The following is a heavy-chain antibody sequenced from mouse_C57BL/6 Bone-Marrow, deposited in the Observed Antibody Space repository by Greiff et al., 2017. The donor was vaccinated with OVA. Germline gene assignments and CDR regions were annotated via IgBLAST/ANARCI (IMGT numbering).Heavy chain of an antibody. D-gene: IGHD2-1*01. Sequence: EVQLVESGAELVRPGASVKLSCTASGFNIKDDYMHWVKQRPEQGLEWIGWIDPENGDTEYASKFQGKATITADTSSNTAYLQLSSLTSEDTAVYYCTPIYYGNYGYAMDYWGQGTSVTVSS. CDR1: GFNIKDDY. J-gene: IGHJ4*01. V-gene: IGHV14-4*01. CDR3: TPIYYGNYGYAMDY. CDR2: IDPENGDT.